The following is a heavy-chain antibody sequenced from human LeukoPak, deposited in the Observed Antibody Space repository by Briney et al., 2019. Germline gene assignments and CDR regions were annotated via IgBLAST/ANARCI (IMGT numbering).Heavy chain of an antibody. D-gene: IGHD4-17*01. V-gene: IGHV3-30*03. Sequence: GGSLRLSCAASGFTFSSNSMNWVRQAPGKGLEWVAFISYDGGDKYYADSVKGRFTVSRDNSKSTLYLQVNSLRGDDTAVFYCATATVNYYFDYWGQGTLVTVSS. CDR1: GFTFSSNS. J-gene: IGHJ4*02. CDR3: ATATVNYYFDY. CDR2: ISYDGGDK.